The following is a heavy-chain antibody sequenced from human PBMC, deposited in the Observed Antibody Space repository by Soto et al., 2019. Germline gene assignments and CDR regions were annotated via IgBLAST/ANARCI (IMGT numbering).Heavy chain of an antibody. CDR1: GFTFIDYW. CDR2: INSDGRKT. Sequence: PWGSLRLSCAASGFTFIDYWIHFFRQSPCKWLVWVSRINSDGRKTTYVDSVKGRFTISRDNAKNTLYLQMNSLRAEDTAVYYCARGVSAGPEYFQHWGQGALVTVSS. D-gene: IGHD6-13*01. CDR3: ARGVSAGPEYFQH. J-gene: IGHJ1*01. V-gene: IGHV3-74*01.